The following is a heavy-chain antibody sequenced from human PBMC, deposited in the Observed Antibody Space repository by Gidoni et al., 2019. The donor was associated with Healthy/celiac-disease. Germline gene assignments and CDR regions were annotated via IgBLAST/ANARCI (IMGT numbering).Heavy chain of an antibody. CDR3: AKGGYYYGSGSQVDP. J-gene: IGHJ5*02. Sequence: QVQLVESGGGVVQPGRSLRLSCAASGFTFSSYGMHWVRQAPGKGLGWVAVISYDGSNKYYADSVKCRFTSSRDNSKNTLYLQMNSLRAEDTAVYYCAKGGYYYGSGSQVDPWGQGTLVTVSS. D-gene: IGHD3-10*01. V-gene: IGHV3-30*18. CDR1: GFTFSSYG. CDR2: ISYDGSNK.